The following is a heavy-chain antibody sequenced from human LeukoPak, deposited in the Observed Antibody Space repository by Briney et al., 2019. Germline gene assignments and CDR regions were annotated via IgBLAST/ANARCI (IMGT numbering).Heavy chain of an antibody. J-gene: IGHJ4*02. CDR1: GFTFGDYA. Sequence: GGSLRLSCTASGFTFGDYAMSWFRQAPGKGLEWVGFIRSKAYGGTTEYAASVKGRFTISRDDSKSIAYLQMNSLKTEDTAVYYCTRVGNYDYVWGSYRSPFDYWGQGTLVTVSS. V-gene: IGHV3-49*03. CDR3: TRVGNYDYVWGSYRSPFDY. CDR2: IRSKAYGGTT. D-gene: IGHD3-16*02.